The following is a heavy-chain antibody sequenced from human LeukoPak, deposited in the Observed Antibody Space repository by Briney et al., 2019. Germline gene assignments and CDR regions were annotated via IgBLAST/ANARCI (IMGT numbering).Heavy chain of an antibody. CDR3: AKRVGGTPDY. CDR2: IGGDGGST. CDR1: GFTFSAYA. J-gene: IGHJ4*02. Sequence: GGSLKLSCVASGFTFSAYAMTWVRQAPGKGLEWVSAIGGDGGSTDYADSVKGRFTISRDNSKNTLYLQMNSLRAGDTALYYCAKRVGGTPDYWGLGTLVTVSS. D-gene: IGHD1-26*01. V-gene: IGHV3-23*01.